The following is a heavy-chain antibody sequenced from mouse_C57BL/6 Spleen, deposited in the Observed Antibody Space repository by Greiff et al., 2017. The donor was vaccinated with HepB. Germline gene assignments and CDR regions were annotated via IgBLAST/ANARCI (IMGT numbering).Heavy chain of an antibody. CDR1: GYTFTSYG. D-gene: IGHD1-1*01. Sequence: VQGVESGAELARPGASVKLSCKASGYTFTSYGISWVKQRTGQGLEWIGEIYPRSGNTYYNEKFKGKATLTADKSSSTAYMELRSLTSEDSAVYFCARRYYGSSSYFDYWGQGTTLTVSS. CDR2: IYPRSGNT. J-gene: IGHJ2*01. V-gene: IGHV1-81*01. CDR3: ARRYYGSSSYFDY.